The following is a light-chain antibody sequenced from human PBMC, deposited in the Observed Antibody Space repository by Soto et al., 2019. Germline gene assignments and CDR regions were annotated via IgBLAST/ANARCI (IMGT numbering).Light chain of an antibody. CDR1: QDIRNY. CDR3: QQYDNLLA. V-gene: IGKV1-33*01. Sequence: DIQMTQSPSSLSASVGDRVTITCQASQDIRNYLKWYQQKPGKAPKLLLYDASNLETGVPSRFSGSGSGTDFTFTISSLQPEDIATYYCQQYDNLLAFGGGTKVDI. J-gene: IGKJ4*01. CDR2: DAS.